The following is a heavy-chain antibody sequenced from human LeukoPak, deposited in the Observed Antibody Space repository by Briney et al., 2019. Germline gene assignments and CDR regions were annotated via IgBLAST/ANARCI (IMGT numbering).Heavy chain of an antibody. CDR1: GGSISSGDYY. D-gene: IGHD4-11*01. Sequence: SRTLSLTCTVSGGSISSGDYYWSWIRQPPGKGLEWIGYIYYSGSTYYNPSLKSRVTISVDTSKNQFSLKLSSVTAADTAVYYCARADYSNYQVFFDYWGQGTLVTVSS. CDR3: ARADYSNYQVFFDY. V-gene: IGHV4-30-4*01. CDR2: IYYSGST. J-gene: IGHJ4*02.